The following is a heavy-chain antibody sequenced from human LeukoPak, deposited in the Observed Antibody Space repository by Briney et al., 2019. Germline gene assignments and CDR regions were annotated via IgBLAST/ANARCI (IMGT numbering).Heavy chain of an antibody. CDR2: IYYGGST. J-gene: IGHJ6*03. CDR3: ARAHYYDILTGYYFPYYYYMDV. V-gene: IGHV4-59*01. Sequence: PSETLSLTCTVSGGSISSYYWSWIRQPPGKGLEWIGFIYYGGSTYYNPSVKGRVTISVDTSKNQFSLKLSSVTAADTAVYYCARAHYYDILTGYYFPYYYYMDVWGKGTTVTVSS. D-gene: IGHD3-9*01. CDR1: GGSISSYY.